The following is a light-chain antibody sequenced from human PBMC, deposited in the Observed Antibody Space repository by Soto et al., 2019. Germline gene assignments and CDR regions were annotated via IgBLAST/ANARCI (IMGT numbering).Light chain of an antibody. J-gene: IGKJ5*01. Sequence: IGMTPASTTLACAPGEKATLPCRARPRVNSNLAWYQQKTGQAPRLLIYATSTRATGIPDRFSGSGSGTEFSLTISNLQSEDFAVYHCQQYDNKPPITFGQGTRLEIK. CDR2: ATS. V-gene: IGKV3-15*01. CDR1: PRVNSN. CDR3: QQYDNKPPIT.